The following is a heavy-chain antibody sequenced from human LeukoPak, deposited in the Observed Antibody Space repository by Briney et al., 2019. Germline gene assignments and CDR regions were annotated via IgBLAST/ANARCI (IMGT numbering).Heavy chain of an antibody. Sequence: PGGSLRLSCAASGFTVSSNYMSWVRQAPGKGLEGVSVIYSGGSTYYSDSVTGRFTISRDNSKNTLYLQMNSLRAEDTAVYYCARAHPGHSSSLGWFDPWGQGTLVTVSS. V-gene: IGHV3-53*01. J-gene: IGHJ5*02. CDR3: ARAHPGHSSSLGWFDP. D-gene: IGHD6-13*01. CDR2: IYSGGST. CDR1: GFTVSSNY.